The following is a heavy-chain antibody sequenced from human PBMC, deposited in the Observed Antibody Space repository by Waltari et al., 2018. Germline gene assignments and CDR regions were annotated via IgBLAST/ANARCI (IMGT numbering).Heavy chain of an antibody. V-gene: IGHV3-64*01. D-gene: IGHD3-22*01. CDR3: AFGDSSGYNPDGGSFDY. CDR1: GFTFSSYA. Sequence: EVQLVESGGGLVQPGRSLRLSCAASGFTFSSYAMHWVRQAPGKGLEYVSAISSNGGSTYYANSVKGRFTISRDNSKNTLYLQMGSLRAEDMAVYYCAFGDSSGYNPDGGSFDYWGQGTLVTVSS. J-gene: IGHJ4*02. CDR2: ISSNGGST.